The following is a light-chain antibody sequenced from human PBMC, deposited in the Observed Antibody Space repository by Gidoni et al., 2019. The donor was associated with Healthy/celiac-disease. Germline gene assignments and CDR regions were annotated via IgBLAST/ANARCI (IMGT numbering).Light chain of an antibody. CDR2: DAP. J-gene: IGKJ1*01. CDR3: QQRSNWLWT. V-gene: IGKV3-11*01. Sequence: EIVLTQSPATLSLSPGERATLSSRASQSVSSYLAWYQQKPGQAPRLLIYDAPNRATGIPARFSGSGSGTDFTLTISSLEPEDFAVYYCQQRSNWLWTFGQGTKVEIK. CDR1: QSVSSY.